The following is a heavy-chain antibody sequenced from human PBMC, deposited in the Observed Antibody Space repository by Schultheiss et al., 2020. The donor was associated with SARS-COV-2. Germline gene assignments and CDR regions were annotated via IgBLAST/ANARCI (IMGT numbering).Heavy chain of an antibody. CDR2: ISSSSSYI. Sequence: GGSLRLSCAASGFTFSSYAMSWVRQAPGKGLEWVSSISSSSSYIYYADSVKGRFTISRDNAKNSLYLQMNSLRAEDTAVYYCARVGAAAGNDYWGQGTLVTVSS. D-gene: IGHD6-13*01. CDR3: ARVGAAAGNDY. V-gene: IGHV3-21*01. J-gene: IGHJ4*02. CDR1: GFTFSSYA.